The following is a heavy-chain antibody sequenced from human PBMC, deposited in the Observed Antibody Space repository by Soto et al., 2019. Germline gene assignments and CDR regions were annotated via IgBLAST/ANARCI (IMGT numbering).Heavy chain of an antibody. D-gene: IGHD3-16*01. CDR2: IYYSGST. J-gene: IGHJ4*02. CDR3: ARLGYDYIWGSYLQTPGWYYFDY. CDR1: GGSISSSSYY. Sequence: QLQLQESGPGLVKPSETLSLTCTVSGGSISSSSYYWGWIRQPPGKGLEWIGSIYYSGSTYYNPSLKSRVTISVDTSKNQFSLKLSSVTAADTAVYYCARLGYDYIWGSYLQTPGWYYFDYWGQGTLVTVSS. V-gene: IGHV4-39*01.